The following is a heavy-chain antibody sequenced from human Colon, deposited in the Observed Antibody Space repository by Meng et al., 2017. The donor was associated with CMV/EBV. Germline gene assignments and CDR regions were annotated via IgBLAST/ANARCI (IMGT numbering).Heavy chain of an antibody. CDR1: GFKFDDFA. CDR3: VKSAEVGTQFFEN. J-gene: IGHJ4*02. Sequence: GESLKISCAASGFKFDDFAMNWVRQAPGKGLEWVAGISGGGSNTYYADSMRGRFTISRDNSKNTLFLQVNSLEVEDTAIYYCVKSAEVGTQFFENWGQGTLVTVSS. D-gene: IGHD5-24*01. CDR2: ISGGGSNT. V-gene: IGHV3-23*01.